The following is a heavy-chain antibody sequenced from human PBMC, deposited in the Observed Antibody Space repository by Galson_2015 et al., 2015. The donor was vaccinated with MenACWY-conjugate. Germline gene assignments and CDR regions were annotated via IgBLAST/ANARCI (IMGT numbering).Heavy chain of an antibody. Sequence: SLRLSCAASGFTFSSYGMHWVRQAPGKGLEWVAFTRHDGRNKDYGDSVKGRFTIFRDNSKNTLDLQMNSLRTEDTAVYYCAKDQMESGSGADMDGWGKGIMVTVSS. CDR2: TRHDGRNK. J-gene: IGHJ6*03. CDR3: AKDQMESGSGADMDG. CDR1: GFTFSSYG. V-gene: IGHV3-30*02. D-gene: IGHD3-10*01.